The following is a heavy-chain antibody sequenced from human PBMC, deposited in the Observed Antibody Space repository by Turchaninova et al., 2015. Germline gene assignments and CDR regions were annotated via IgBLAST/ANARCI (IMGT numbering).Heavy chain of an antibody. J-gene: IGHJ4*02. CDR2: ISGAGGRT. CDR1: GFIFSDYA. Sequence: GGLVQPGGARKLSCTAYGFIFSDYAMNWVRQAPGKGLEWVSGISGAGGRTYYADSVKGRFTISRDNSKDTLYLQMNSLRVEDSAIYYCAELPLMLTVTTHFDHWGQGTLVTVPS. CDR3: AELPLMLTVTTHFDH. V-gene: IGHV3-23*01. D-gene: IGHD4-17*01.